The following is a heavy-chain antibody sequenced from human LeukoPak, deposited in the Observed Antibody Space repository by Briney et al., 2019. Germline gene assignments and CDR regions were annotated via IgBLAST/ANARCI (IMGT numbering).Heavy chain of an antibody. D-gene: IGHD6-19*01. CDR3: ARRYDSGWYGGAFDI. CDR1: GYSFTSYW. Sequence: PGGSLRLSCKGSGYSFTSYWISWVRQMPGKGLEWMGIIYPGDSDTRYSPSFQGQVTISADKSISTAYLQWSSLKASDTAMYYCARRYDSGWYGGAFDIWGQETMVTVSS. J-gene: IGHJ3*02. CDR2: IYPGDSDT. V-gene: IGHV5-51*01.